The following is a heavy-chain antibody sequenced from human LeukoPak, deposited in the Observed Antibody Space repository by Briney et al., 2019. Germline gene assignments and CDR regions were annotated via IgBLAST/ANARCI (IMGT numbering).Heavy chain of an antibody. D-gene: IGHD2-2*01. J-gene: IGHJ5*02. Sequence: GGSLRLSCAASGFTFSSYWMSWVRQAPGKGLEWVANIKQDGSEKYYVDSVKGRFTISRDNAKNSLYLQMNSLRAEDTAVYYCARDDCSSISCYHNWFDRWGQGTLVTVSS. CDR3: ARDDCSSISCYHNWFDR. V-gene: IGHV3-7*01. CDR1: GFTFSSYW. CDR2: IKQDGSEK.